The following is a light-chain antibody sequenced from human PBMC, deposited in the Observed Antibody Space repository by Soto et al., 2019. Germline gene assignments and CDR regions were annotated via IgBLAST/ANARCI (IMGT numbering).Light chain of an antibody. CDR2: AAS. V-gene: IGKV1-12*01. CDR1: QGISSW. Sequence: EIQMNQAPYPPSSSLGDTVTLTCWASQGISSWLAWYQQRPGKAPKLLIYAASSLQSGVPSRFSGSASGTYFTLTISSLQPEDFATYYCQQASSCPLTFGQGTRLEIK. CDR3: QQASSCPLT. J-gene: IGKJ5*01.